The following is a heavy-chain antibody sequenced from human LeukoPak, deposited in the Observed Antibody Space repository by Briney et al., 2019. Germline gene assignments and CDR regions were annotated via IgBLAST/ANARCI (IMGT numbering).Heavy chain of an antibody. Sequence: SETLSLTCTVSGGSISSYYWSWIRQPPGKGLEWIGYIYYSGSTNYNPSLKSRVTISVDTSKNQFSLKLSSVTAADTAVYYCARNSYYDFWSGPRIGWFDPWGQGTLVTVSS. CDR3: ARNSYYDFWSGPRIGWFDP. D-gene: IGHD3-3*01. CDR2: IYYSGST. J-gene: IGHJ5*02. CDR1: GGSISSYY. V-gene: IGHV4-59*13.